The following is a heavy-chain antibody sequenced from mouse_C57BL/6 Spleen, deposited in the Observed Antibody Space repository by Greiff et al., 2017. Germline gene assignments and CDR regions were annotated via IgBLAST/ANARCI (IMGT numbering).Heavy chain of an antibody. CDR3: ASDAFYGGFAY. CDR2: SRNKANDYTT. CDR1: GFTFSDFY. J-gene: IGHJ3*01. Sequence: EVQGVESGGGLVQSGRSLRLSCATSGFTFSDFYMEWVRQAPGKGLEWIAASRNKANDYTTEYSASVKGRFIVSRDTSQSILYLQMNALRAEDTAIYYCASDAFYGGFAYWGQGTLVTVSA. D-gene: IGHD1-1*02. V-gene: IGHV7-1*01.